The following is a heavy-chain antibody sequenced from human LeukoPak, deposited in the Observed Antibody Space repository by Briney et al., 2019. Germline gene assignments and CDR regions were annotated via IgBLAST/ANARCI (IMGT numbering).Heavy chain of an antibody. CDR2: INPSGGST. V-gene: IGHV1-46*01. CDR1: GCTFTSYY. CDR3: ARGMLGSYESSGYYALGV. J-gene: IGHJ3*01. D-gene: IGHD3-22*01. Sequence: GASVKVSCKASGCTFTSYYMHWVRQAPGQGLEWMGIINPSGGSTSYAQKFQGRVTMTRDTSTSTVYMELSSLRSEDTAVYYCARGMLGSYESSGYYALGVWGQGTTVTVSS.